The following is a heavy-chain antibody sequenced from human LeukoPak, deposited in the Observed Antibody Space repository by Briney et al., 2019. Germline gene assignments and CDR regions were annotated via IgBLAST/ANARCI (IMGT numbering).Heavy chain of an antibody. CDR2: INPSGGRT. J-gene: IGHJ4*02. D-gene: IGHD2-2*01. CDR3: ARGGSVYCSSTSCWASFDY. V-gene: IGHV1-46*01. CDR1: GYTFTSYY. Sequence: GASVKVSCKASGYTFTSYYMHWVRQAPGQGLEWMGIINPSGGRTSSVQEFQGRVTMTRDMSTSTVYMELSSLRSEDTAVYYCARGGSVYCSSTSCWASFDYWGQGTLVTVSS.